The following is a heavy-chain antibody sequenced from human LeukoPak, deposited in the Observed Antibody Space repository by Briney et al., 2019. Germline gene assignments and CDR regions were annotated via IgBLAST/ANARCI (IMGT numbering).Heavy chain of an antibody. CDR1: GYTFTNYT. CDR2: IDTNTGNP. J-gene: IGHJ4*02. D-gene: IGHD3-9*01. Sequence: ASVNVSFKASGYTFTNYTINWVRLAPGQGLEWMGWIDTNTGNPTYAQGFAGRFVFPLDTSVTTTYLQISSLKAEDTAVYFCTRGRGTTGYFVYWGQGTLVTVSS. CDR3: TRGRGTTGYFVY. V-gene: IGHV7-4-1*02.